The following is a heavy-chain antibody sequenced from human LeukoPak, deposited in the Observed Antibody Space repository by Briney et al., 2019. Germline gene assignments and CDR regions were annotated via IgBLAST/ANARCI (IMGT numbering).Heavy chain of an antibody. CDR1: GFTFSSYA. D-gene: IGHD2-2*01. CDR2: ISGSDAGT. Sequence: GGSLRLPCATSGFTFSSYAMSWVRQIPGKGLEWVSAISGSDAGTYYADSVKGRVTISRDNSKNTLYLQMNRLRAEDTAVYYCAKGSRGSCSRTYCYPFDYWGQGTLVSVSS. J-gene: IGHJ4*02. V-gene: IGHV3-23*01. CDR3: AKGSRGSCSRTYCYPFDY.